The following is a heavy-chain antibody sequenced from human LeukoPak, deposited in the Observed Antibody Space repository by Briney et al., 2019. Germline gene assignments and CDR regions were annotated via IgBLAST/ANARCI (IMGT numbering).Heavy chain of an antibody. CDR1: GYTFTSYY. D-gene: IGHD6-13*01. V-gene: IGHV1-46*01. CDR3: ARFIAAAGTLDY. Sequence: GASVKVSCKASGYTFTSYYMHWVRQAPGQGLEWMGIINPSGGSTSYAQKFQGRVTMTRDMSTSTVYMELSSLRSEDTAVYYCARFIAAAGTLDYWGQGTLVTVSS. J-gene: IGHJ4*02. CDR2: INPSGGST.